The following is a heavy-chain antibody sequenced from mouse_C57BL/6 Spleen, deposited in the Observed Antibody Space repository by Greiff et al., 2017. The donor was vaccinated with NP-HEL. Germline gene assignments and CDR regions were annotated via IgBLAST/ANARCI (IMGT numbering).Heavy chain of an antibody. CDR3: ARYYGSSHWYFDV. CDR2: ISDGGSYT. Sequence: EVKLMESGGGLVKPGGSLKLSCAASGFTFSSYAMSWVRQTPEKRLEWVATISDGGSYTYYPDNVKGRFTISRDNAKNNLYLQMSHLKSEDTAMYYCARYYGSSHWYFDVWGTRTTVTVSS. CDR1: GFTFSSYA. V-gene: IGHV5-4*03. J-gene: IGHJ1*03. D-gene: IGHD1-1*01.